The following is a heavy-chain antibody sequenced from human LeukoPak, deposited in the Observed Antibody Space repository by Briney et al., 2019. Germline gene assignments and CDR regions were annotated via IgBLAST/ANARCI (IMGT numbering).Heavy chain of an antibody. V-gene: IGHV3-30*04. CDR2: ISYDGSNK. CDR1: GFTFSSYA. J-gene: IGHJ4*02. CDR3: AIFFQAEAGIRYSRPEGILDH. Sequence: GRSLRLSCAASGFTFSSYAMHWVRQAPGKGLEWVAVISYDGSNKYYADSVKGRFTISRDNSKNTLYLQMNSLRAEDTAVYYCAIFFQAEAGIRYSRPEGILDHWGQGTLVTVSS. D-gene: IGHD3-9*01.